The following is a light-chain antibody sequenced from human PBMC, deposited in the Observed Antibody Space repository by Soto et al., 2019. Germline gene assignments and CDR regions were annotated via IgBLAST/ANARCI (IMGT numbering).Light chain of an antibody. J-gene: IGKJ5*01. CDR1: QSVSSSY. CDR2: GAS. V-gene: IGKV3-20*01. CDR3: QQYGSSPQT. Sequence: EIVLTQSPGTLSLSPGERATLSCRASQSVSSSYLAWYQQKPGQAPRLLIYGASSRATGIPDRFSGSGSGTDFTLTIRRLEPEDFAVEYCQQYGSSPQTFGQGTRLEIK.